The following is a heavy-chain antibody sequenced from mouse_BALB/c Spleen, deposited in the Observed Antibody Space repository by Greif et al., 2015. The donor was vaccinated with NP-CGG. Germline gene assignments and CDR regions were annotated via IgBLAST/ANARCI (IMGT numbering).Heavy chain of an antibody. CDR3: TRGDDGYYYAMDY. Sequence: QVQLQQSGAELVKPGASVKLSCKASGYTFTSYYMYWVKQRPGQGLEWIGGINPSNGGTNFNEKFKSKATLTVDKSSSTAYMQLSSLTSEDSAVYYCTRGDDGYYYAMDYWGQGTSVTVSS. CDR1: GYTFTSYY. CDR2: INPSNGGT. D-gene: IGHD2-3*01. J-gene: IGHJ4*01. V-gene: IGHV1S81*02.